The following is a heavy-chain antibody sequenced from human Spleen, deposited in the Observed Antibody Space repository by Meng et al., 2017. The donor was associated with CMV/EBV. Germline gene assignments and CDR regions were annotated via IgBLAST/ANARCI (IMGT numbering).Heavy chain of an antibody. CDR3: ARDRGYYDNSGYYYGDAFDI. J-gene: IGHJ3*02. Sequence: SETLSLTCTVSGGSISSGDYYWSWIRQPPGKGLEWIGSIYYSGSTYYNPSLKSRVTISEDTSKNQFSLKLSSVTAADTAVYYCARDRGYYDNSGYYYGDAFDIWGQGTMVTVSS. CDR2: IYYSGST. CDR1: GGSISSGDYY. V-gene: IGHV4-39*07. D-gene: IGHD3-22*01.